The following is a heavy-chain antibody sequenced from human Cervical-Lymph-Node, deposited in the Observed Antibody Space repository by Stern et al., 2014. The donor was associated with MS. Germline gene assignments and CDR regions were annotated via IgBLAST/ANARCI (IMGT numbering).Heavy chain of an antibody. D-gene: IGHD4-17*01. CDR3: AREGSTVYYGMDV. CDR2: IYYSGGN. Sequence: QLQLQESGPGLVKPSQTLSLTCTVSGGSISSGDYYWSWIRQPPEKGLEWIGYIYYSGGNYSTPSLNSRVSISVDTSKNQSSLRLSSVTAAATAVYYCAREGSTVYYGMDVWGQGTTVTVSS. V-gene: IGHV4-30-4*01. J-gene: IGHJ6*02. CDR1: GGSISSGDYY.